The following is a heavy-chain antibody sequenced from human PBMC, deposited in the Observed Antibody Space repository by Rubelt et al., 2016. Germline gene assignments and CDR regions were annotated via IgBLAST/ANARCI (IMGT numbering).Heavy chain of an antibody. D-gene: IGHD3-10*01. Sequence: SVKGRFTISRDNAKNALYLQMNSLRAEDTAVYYWARDRIGNDPYGCWGQGTLVTVSS. CDR3: ARDRIGNDPYGC. J-gene: IGHJ4*02. V-gene: IGHV3-21*01.